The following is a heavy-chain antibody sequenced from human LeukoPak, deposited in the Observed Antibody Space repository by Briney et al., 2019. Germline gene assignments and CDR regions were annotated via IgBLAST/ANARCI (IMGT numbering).Heavy chain of an antibody. CDR2: ISAYNGNT. Sequence: GASVKVSCKASGYTFTSYGISWVRQAPGQGLEWMGWISAYNGNTNYAQKLQGRVTMTTDTSTSTVYMELRSLRSDDTAVYYCARAGGGDCCGDYMDVWGKGTTVTISS. J-gene: IGHJ6*03. V-gene: IGHV1-18*01. D-gene: IGHD2-21*02. CDR3: ARAGGGDCCGDYMDV. CDR1: GYTFTSYG.